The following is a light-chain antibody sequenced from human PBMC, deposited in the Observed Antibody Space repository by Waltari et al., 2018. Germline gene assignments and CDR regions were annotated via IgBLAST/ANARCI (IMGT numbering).Light chain of an antibody. J-gene: IGLJ3*02. Sequence: YVLTQPPSVSVDPGKTARLTCGGDNIGSQSVSWYQQKPGQAPVLVMFYDSDRPAEIPERFSGSNTGNTATLTISWVEAGDEADDHCQVWDDVTDSGVFGGGTKLTVL. CDR1: NIGSQS. CDR2: YDS. CDR3: QVWDDVTDSGV. V-gene: IGLV3-21*04.